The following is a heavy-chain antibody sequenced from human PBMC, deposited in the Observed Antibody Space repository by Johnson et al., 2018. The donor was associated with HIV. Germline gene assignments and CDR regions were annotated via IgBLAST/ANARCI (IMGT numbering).Heavy chain of an antibody. CDR3: AKSPAKDHGGNSGAFDI. V-gene: IGHV3-30*02. J-gene: IGHJ3*02. CDR2: IRSDGSDK. Sequence: QVQLVESGGGLVKPGGSLRLSCAASGFTFSNAWMSWVRQAPGKGLEWVAFIRSDGSDKYYADSVKGRLTISRDNSKNTLYLQMNSLRAEDTAMYYCAKSPAKDHGGNSGAFDIWGQGTMVIVSS. CDR1: GFTFSNAW. D-gene: IGHD4-23*01.